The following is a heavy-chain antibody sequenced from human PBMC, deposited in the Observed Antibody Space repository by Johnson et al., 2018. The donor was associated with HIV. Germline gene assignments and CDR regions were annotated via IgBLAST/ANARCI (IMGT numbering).Heavy chain of an antibody. CDR3: AGEFARVLEWFQTDGRAFDI. Sequence: QVQLVESGGGVVQPGRSLRLPCAASGFTFGSYAMHWVRQAPGKGLEWVAFLSYDGSNKYFADSVQGRFTISRDNSKNTLYLQMNSLRAEDTAVYYCAGEFARVLEWFQTDGRAFDIWGQGTMVTVSS. CDR2: LSYDGSNK. V-gene: IGHV3-30*04. CDR1: GFTFGSYA. J-gene: IGHJ3*02. D-gene: IGHD3-3*01.